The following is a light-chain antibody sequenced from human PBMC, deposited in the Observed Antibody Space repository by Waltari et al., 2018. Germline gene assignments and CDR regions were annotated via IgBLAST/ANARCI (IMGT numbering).Light chain of an antibody. Sequence: QSALTQPASVSGSPGQSITISCTGTSSDVGGYNYLSWYQHQPGKAPKLIIYEVSNRPSGVSNRFSGSKSSNTAALTIAGLQAEDEGDYYCTSYTSSSISHVLFGGGTKLSVL. CDR1: SSDVGGYNY. J-gene: IGLJ2*01. V-gene: IGLV2-14*01. CDR3: TSYTSSSISHVL. CDR2: EVS.